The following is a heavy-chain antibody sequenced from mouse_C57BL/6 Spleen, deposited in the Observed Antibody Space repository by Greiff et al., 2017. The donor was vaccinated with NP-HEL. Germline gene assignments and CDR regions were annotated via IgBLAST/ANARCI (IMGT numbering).Heavy chain of an antibody. CDR1: GYTFTDYE. J-gene: IGHJ4*01. CDR2: IDPETGGT. D-gene: IGHD1-1*01. V-gene: IGHV1-15*01. Sequence: QVQLQQSGAELVRPGASVTLSCKASGYTFTDYEMHWVKQTPVHGLEWIGAIDPETGGTAYNQKFKGKAILTADKSSSTAYMELRSLTSEDSAVYYCTRRNYGSRGAMDYWGQGTSVTVSS. CDR3: TRRNYGSRGAMDY.